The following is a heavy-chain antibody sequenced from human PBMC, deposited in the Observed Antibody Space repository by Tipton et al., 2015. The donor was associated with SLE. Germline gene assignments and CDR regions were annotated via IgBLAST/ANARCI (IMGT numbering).Heavy chain of an antibody. CDR1: GFTFSKYA. V-gene: IGHV3-23*01. CDR2: ISGSGGNP. D-gene: IGHD2-15*01. J-gene: IGHJ5*02. CDR3: ARGLVVTAYSGNWFDP. Sequence: SLRLSCAASGFTFSKYAMSWVRQAPGKGLDWVSSISGSGGNPKYADSVKGRFTISRDNSKNTLYLQMNSLRAEDTAIYYCARGLVVTAYSGNWFDPWGQGTLVTVSS.